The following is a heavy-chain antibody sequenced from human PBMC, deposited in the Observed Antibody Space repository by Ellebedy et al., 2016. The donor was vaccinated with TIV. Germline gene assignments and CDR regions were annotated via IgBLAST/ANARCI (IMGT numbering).Heavy chain of an antibody. CDR3: VRARPYCGGDCYSFGN. CDR1: GFTFRNDW. Sequence: GGSLRLXCAASGFTFRNDWMHWVRQAPGKGLVWVSRINSDGSSTTYADSVKGRFTISRDNAKNTLYLQMNSLRAEDTAVYYCVRARPYCGGDCYSFGNWGQGSLVTVSS. CDR2: INSDGSST. J-gene: IGHJ4*02. D-gene: IGHD2-21*02. V-gene: IGHV3-74*01.